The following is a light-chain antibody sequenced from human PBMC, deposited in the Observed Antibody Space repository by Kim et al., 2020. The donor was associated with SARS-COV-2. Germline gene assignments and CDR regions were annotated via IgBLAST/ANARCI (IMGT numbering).Light chain of an antibody. Sequence: DIQVTQSPSSLSASVGDRVTITCRASQSISRHLNWYQQKPGKAPKLLIYGASSLQSGVPSRFSGSGSGTDFTLTISTLQPEDFATYYCQQSYSTLWTFGQGTKVHIK. CDR1: QSISRH. J-gene: IGKJ1*01. CDR3: QQSYSTLWT. V-gene: IGKV1-39*01. CDR2: GAS.